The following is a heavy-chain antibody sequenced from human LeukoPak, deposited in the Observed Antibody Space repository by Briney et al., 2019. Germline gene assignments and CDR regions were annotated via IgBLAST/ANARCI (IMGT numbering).Heavy chain of an antibody. D-gene: IGHD6-19*01. CDR1: RGSISSGNYY. J-gene: IGHJ6*03. V-gene: IGHV4-61*02. CDR2: FHTRGST. CDR3: ARDRRSSGWYTYDKYYHMDV. Sequence: SETLSLTCTVSRGSISSGNYYWSWIRQPAGKGLEWIGRFHTRGSTNYNPSLKSRVIISVDTSKNQFSLKLNSVTAADTAVYYCARDRRSSGWYTYDKYYHMDVWGKGTTVTVSS.